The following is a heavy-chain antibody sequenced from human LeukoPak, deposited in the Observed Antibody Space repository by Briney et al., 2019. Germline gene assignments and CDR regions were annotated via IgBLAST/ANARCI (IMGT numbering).Heavy chain of an antibody. CDR1: GFIFSTYS. V-gene: IGHV3-21*01. CDR2: ISSSSSYI. Sequence: GGSLRLSCAASGFIFSTYSMNWVRQAPGKGLEWVSSISSSSSYIYYADSVKGRFTISRDNAKNSLYLQMNSLRAEDTAVYYCARDLNDYYDSSDPDYWGQGTLVTVSS. D-gene: IGHD3-22*01. J-gene: IGHJ4*02. CDR3: ARDLNDYYDSSDPDY.